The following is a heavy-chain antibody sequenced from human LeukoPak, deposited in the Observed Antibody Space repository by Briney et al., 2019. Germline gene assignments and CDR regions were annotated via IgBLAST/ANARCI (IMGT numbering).Heavy chain of an antibody. V-gene: IGHV3-11*04. CDR2: ISSSGSTI. CDR1: GFTFSDYY. CDR3: ARADSYGYIGVFDY. D-gene: IGHD5-18*01. J-gene: IGHJ4*02. Sequence: PGGSLRLSCAASGFTFSDYYMSWIRQAPGKGLELVSYISSSGSTIYYADSVKGRFTISRDNAKSSLYLQMNSLRAEDTAVYYCARADSYGYIGVFDYWGQGTLVTVSS.